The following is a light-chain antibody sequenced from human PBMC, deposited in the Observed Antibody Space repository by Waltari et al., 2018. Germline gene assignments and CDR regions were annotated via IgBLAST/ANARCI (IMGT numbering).Light chain of an antibody. CDR3: ALYMGNGISM. V-gene: IGLV8-61*01. CDR2: STN. CDR1: SGSVSTSYY. J-gene: IGLJ3*02. Sequence: QTVVTQEPSFSVSPGGTVTLTCGLSSGSVSTSYYPSWYQQSPGQAPRTLIYSTNTRSSGVPDRFSGSILGNKAALTSTGAQADDESDYYCALYMGNGISMFGGGTKLTVL.